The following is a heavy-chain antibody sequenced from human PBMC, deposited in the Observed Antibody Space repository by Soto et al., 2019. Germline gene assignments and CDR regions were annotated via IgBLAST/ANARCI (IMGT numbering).Heavy chain of an antibody. Sequence: SDTLSLTCTVSGYSISSGSYWGWIRQPPGKGPEWIASIYHGGTTFYNPSLKSRVTVSVDKSNNQFSLKLRSVTAADTAVYYCAKAHVMVVADSTFDYWGHGTLVTVSS. CDR3: AKAHVMVVADSTFDY. CDR1: GYSISSGSY. V-gene: IGHV4-38-2*02. D-gene: IGHD3-22*01. J-gene: IGHJ4*01. CDR2: IYHGGTT.